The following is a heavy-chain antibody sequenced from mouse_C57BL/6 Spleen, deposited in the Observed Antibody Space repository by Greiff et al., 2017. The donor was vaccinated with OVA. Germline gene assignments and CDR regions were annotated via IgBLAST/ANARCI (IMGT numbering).Heavy chain of an antibody. CDR1: GYSFTGYY. J-gene: IGHJ2*01. D-gene: IGHD4-1*01. CDR2: INPSTGGT. V-gene: IGHV1-42*01. CDR3: ARNCAYFDY. Sequence: VQLQQSGPELVKPGASVKISCKASGYSFTGYYMNWVKQSPEKSLEWIGEINPSTGGTTYNQKFKAKATLTVDKSSSTAYMQLKSLTSEDSAVYYCARNCAYFDYWGQGTTLTVSS.